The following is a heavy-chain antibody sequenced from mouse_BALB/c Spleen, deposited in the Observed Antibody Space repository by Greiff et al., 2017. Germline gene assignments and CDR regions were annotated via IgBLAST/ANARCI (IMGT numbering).Heavy chain of an antibody. V-gene: IGHV5-12-1*01. CDR2: ISSGGGST. J-gene: IGHJ3*01. D-gene: IGHD1-1*01. CDR3: ARHEGYYGSSSFAY. Sequence: EVKLVESGGGLVKPGGSLKLSCAASGFAFSSYDMSWVRQTPEKRLEWVAYISSGGGSTYYPDTVKGRFTISRDNAKNTLYLQMSSLKSEDTAMYYCARHEGYYGSSSFAYWGQGTLVTVSA. CDR1: GFAFSSYD.